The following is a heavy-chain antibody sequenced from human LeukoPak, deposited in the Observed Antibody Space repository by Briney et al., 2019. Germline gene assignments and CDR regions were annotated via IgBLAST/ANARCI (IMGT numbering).Heavy chain of an antibody. CDR3: ARGPAAANFDY. Sequence: ASVKVSCKVSGYTFTSYYMHWVRQAPGQGLEWMGVINPSGANTGYAQKFQGRVTMTRDTSTSTVYMELSSLRSEDTAVYYCARGPAAANFDYWGQGTLVTVSS. D-gene: IGHD6-25*01. V-gene: IGHV1-46*01. CDR1: GYTFTSYY. J-gene: IGHJ4*02. CDR2: INPSGANT.